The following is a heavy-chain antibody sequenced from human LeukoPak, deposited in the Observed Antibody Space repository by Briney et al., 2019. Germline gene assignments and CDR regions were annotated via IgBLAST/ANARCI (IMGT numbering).Heavy chain of an antibody. Sequence: SETLSLTCTVSGGSISSGSYYWSWIRQPAGKGLEWIGRIYTSGSTNYNPSLKSRVTISVDTSKNQFSLKLSSVTAADTAVYCCARCFRYSNYVMGWFDSWGQGTLVTVSS. V-gene: IGHV4-61*02. J-gene: IGHJ5*01. CDR1: GGSISSGSYY. D-gene: IGHD4-11*01. CDR3: ARCFRYSNYVMGWFDS. CDR2: IYTSGST.